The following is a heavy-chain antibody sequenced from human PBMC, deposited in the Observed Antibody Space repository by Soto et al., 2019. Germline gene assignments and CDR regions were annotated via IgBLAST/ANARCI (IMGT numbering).Heavy chain of an antibody. CDR1: GYTFPKYG. CDR2: ISAYNGNT. J-gene: IGHJ4*02. D-gene: IGHD3-22*01. CDR3: PINRFGNYESEFDY. V-gene: IGHV1-18*04. Sequence: ASVKVSCKASGYTFPKYGISWVRQEPGQGIEWMGWISAYNGNTNFAQKLQARGTMTTDTSTSTAYMKLRSLRSDDTAVNSCPINRFGNYESEFDYWGLGTLVTGSS.